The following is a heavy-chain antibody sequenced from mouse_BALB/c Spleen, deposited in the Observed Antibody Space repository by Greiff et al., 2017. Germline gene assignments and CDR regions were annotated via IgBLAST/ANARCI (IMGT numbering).Heavy chain of an antibody. CDR3: ARSGGTYWYFDV. D-gene: IGHD2-14*01. CDR1: GFTFSSFG. Sequence: EVKVVESGGGLVQPGGSRKLSCAASGFTFSSFGMHWVRQAPEKGLEWVAYISSGSSTIYYADTVKGRFTISRDNPKNTLFLQMTSLRSEDTAMYYCARSGGTYWYFDVWGAGTTVTVSS. CDR2: ISSGSSTI. V-gene: IGHV5-17*02. J-gene: IGHJ1*01.